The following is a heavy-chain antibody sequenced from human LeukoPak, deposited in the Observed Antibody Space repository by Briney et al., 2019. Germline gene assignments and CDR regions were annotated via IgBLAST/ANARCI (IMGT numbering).Heavy chain of an antibody. J-gene: IGHJ4*02. CDR3: TTLTVASNFDY. Sequence: GGSLRLSCAASGFSFSVYEMHWVRQAPGKGLEWISDISSSGTTTYYADSVKGRFTISRDNAKNSLHLQMNSLRAEDTAVCYCTTLTVASNFDYWGQGTLVTVSS. CDR1: GFSFSVYE. D-gene: IGHD6-19*01. CDR2: ISSSGTTT. V-gene: IGHV3-48*03.